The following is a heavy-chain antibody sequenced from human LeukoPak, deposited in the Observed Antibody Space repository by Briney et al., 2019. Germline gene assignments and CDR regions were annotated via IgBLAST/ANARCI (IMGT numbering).Heavy chain of an antibody. J-gene: IGHJ3*02. CDR2: ISSSSSYI. D-gene: IGHD4-11*01. Sequence: GGSLRLSCAASGFTFSGYSMNWVRQAPGKGLQWVSSISSSSSYIYYADSLKGRFTISRDNAKNSLYLQMNSLRAEDTAVYFCARGFSNYGYTFSIWGQGTMLTVSS. CDR3: ARGFSNYGYTFSI. CDR1: GFTFSGYS. V-gene: IGHV3-21*01.